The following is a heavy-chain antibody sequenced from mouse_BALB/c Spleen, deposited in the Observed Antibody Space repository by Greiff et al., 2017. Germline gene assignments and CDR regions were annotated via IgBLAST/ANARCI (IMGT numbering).Heavy chain of an antibody. CDR1: GYTFTSYV. CDR2: INPYNDGT. V-gene: IGHV1-14*01. J-gene: IGHJ1*01. D-gene: IGHD2-3*01. Sequence: EVQLVESGPELVKPGASVKMSCKASGYTFTSYVMHWVKQKPGQGLEWIGYINPYNDGTKYNEKFKGKATLTSDKSSSTAYMELSSLTSEDSAVYYGARGGGYYVDWYFDVWGAGTTVTVSS. CDR3: ARGGGYYVDWYFDV.